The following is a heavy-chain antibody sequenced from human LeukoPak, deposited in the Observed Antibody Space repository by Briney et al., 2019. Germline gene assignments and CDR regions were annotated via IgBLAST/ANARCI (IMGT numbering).Heavy chain of an antibody. V-gene: IGHV1-2*02. CDR2: INPNSGNT. CDR1: GYTFTNHP. Sequence: GASVKVSCKASGYTFTNHPMHWVRQAPGQGLEWMGWINPNSGNTNYVQKFQGRVTMTRDPSTSTAYMELSGLRADDTAVYYCARERYTAYGNFDYWGQGTQVTVSS. D-gene: IGHD5-12*01. CDR3: ARERYTAYGNFDY. J-gene: IGHJ4*02.